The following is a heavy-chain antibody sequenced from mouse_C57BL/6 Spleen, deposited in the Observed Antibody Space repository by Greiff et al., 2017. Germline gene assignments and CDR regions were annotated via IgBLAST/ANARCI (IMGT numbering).Heavy chain of an antibody. Sequence: VQLQQPGAELVKPGASVKLSCKASGYTFTSYWMHWVKQRPGQGLEWIGMIHPNSGSTNYNEKFKSKATLTVDKSSSTAYMQLSSLTSEDSAVYYCARVQAYGSSFYWYFDVWGTGTTVTVSS. D-gene: IGHD1-1*01. J-gene: IGHJ1*03. V-gene: IGHV1-64*01. CDR3: ARVQAYGSSFYWYFDV. CDR2: IHPNSGST. CDR1: GYTFTSYW.